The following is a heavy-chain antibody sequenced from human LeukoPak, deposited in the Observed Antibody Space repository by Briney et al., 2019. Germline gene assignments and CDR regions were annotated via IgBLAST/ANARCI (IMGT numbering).Heavy chain of an antibody. CDR1: GFTFSNAW. CDR2: ISWNSGSI. D-gene: IGHD3-9*01. V-gene: IGHV3-9*01. J-gene: IGHJ5*02. CDR3: AKDITDILTGYSNWFDP. Sequence: GGSLRLSCAASGFTFSNAWMNWVRQAPGKGLEWVSGISWNSGSIGYADSVKGRFTISRDNAKNSLYLQMNSLRAEDTALYYCAKDITDILTGYSNWFDPWGQGTLVTVSS.